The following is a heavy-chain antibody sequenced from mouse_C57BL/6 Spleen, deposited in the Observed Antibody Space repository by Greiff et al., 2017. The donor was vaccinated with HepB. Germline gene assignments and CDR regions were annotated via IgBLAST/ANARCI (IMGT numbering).Heavy chain of an antibody. CDR2: IYPGSGNT. Sequence: QVQLQQSGPELVKPGASVKISCNASGYSFTSYYIHWVKQRPGQGLEWIGWIYPGSGNTKYNEKFKGKATLTADTSSSTAYMQRSSLTSEESAVYYCATPYYYGSRGDAMDYWGQGTSVTVSS. CDR1: GYSFTSYY. V-gene: IGHV1-66*01. CDR3: ATPYYYGSRGDAMDY. D-gene: IGHD1-1*01. J-gene: IGHJ4*01.